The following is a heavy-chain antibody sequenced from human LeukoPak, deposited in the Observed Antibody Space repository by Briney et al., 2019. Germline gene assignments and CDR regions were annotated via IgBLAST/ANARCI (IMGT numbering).Heavy chain of an antibody. Sequence: PSETLSLTCAVYGGSFSGYYWSWIRQPPGKGLEWIGEINHSGSTYYNPSLKSRVTISVDTSKNQFSLKLSSVTAADTAVYYCARANGGIYYYYYMDVWGKGTTVTVSS. V-gene: IGHV4-34*01. D-gene: IGHD4-23*01. CDR1: GGSFSGYY. CDR3: ARANGGIYYYYYMDV. CDR2: INHSGST. J-gene: IGHJ6*03.